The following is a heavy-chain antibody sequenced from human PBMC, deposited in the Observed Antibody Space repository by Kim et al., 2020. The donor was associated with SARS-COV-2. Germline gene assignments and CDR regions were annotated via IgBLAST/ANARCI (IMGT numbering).Heavy chain of an antibody. CDR3: ARALYSSHSNWFDP. Sequence: GGSLRLSCAASGFTFRSYRMTCVRPAPFPFLDFFSYISIIIITIYYADSVKGRFTISRDNAKNSLYLQMNILRDEDPAVYYCARALYSSHSNWFDPWGQGTLLTVSS. CDR1: GFTFRSYR. J-gene: IGHJ5*02. V-gene: IGHV3-48*02. CDR2: ISIIIITI. D-gene: IGHD4-4*01.